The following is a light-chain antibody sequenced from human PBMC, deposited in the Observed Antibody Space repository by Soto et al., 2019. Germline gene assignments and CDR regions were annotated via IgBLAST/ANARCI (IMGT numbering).Light chain of an antibody. CDR2: SAS. Sequence: VLTQSPGTLSLSPGERATLSCRASQSVSTRLAWYQHRSGQAPRLLISSASIRATGIPDRFSGSGSWTDFTLTISRLEPEDFALYYCQHYYGTSPIAFGQGTRLEIK. CDR3: QHYYGTSPIA. CDR1: QSVSTR. J-gene: IGKJ5*01. V-gene: IGKV3-20*01.